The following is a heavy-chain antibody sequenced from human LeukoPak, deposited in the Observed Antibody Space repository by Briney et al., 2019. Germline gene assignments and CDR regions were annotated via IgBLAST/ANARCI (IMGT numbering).Heavy chain of an antibody. V-gene: IGHV3-21*01. CDR3: ARVYDVLTGGFDH. Sequence: PGGSLRLSCAASGFTFRNFWMTWVRQAPGKGLEWVSFISSSMISIHYADSVQGRFTISRDNARNILYLQMNSLRAEDTAVYYCARVYDVLTGGFDHWGQGALVTVSS. CDR2: ISSSMISI. D-gene: IGHD3-9*01. CDR1: GFTFRNFW. J-gene: IGHJ4*02.